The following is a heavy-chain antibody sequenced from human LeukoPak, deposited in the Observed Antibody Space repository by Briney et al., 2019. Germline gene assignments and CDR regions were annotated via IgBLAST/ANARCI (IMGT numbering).Heavy chain of an antibody. D-gene: IGHD2-2*02. V-gene: IGHV3-7*03. CDR1: GFTFSTYW. Sequence: GGALRLSCAASGFTFSTYWMSWVREAPGEGLWCGSHIKRDGGETYYVESVTGRFTIFTDDAKSSLYLQMNSLRAEDTAVYFCARVYTGNRWHFDYWGQGTLVTVSS. J-gene: IGHJ4*02. CDR3: ARVYTGNRWHFDY. CDR2: IKRDGGET.